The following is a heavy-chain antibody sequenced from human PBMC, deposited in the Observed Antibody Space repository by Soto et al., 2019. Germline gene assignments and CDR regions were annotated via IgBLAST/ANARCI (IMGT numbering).Heavy chain of an antibody. J-gene: IGHJ6*02. CDR2: ISYDGSTK. CDR1: GFTFSSYG. Sequence: ESGGGVVQPGRSLRLSCAASGFTFSSYGMHWVRQAPGKGLEWVAVISYDGSTKYYEDSVKGRFTISRDNSKNTLYLQMKSLRAEDTAVYYCAKDGPTPKYCSGGSCYSRAYYYYGMDVWGQGTTVTVSS. CDR3: AKDGPTPKYCSGGSCYSRAYYYYGMDV. D-gene: IGHD2-15*01. V-gene: IGHV3-30*18.